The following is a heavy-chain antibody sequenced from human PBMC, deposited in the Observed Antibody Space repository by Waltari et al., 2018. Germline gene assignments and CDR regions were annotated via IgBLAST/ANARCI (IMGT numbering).Heavy chain of an antibody. CDR1: GGTFSSYA. V-gene: IGHV1-69*01. CDR3: ARSIVVVPAAIYNWFDP. D-gene: IGHD2-2*01. CDR2: IIPCLGTA. J-gene: IGHJ5*02. Sequence: QVQLVQSGAEVKKPGSSVKVSCKASGGTFSSYAISWVRQAPGRGPEWMGGIIPCLGTANDAQKFQGRVTVTADESTSTAYMELSSLRSEDTAVYYCARSIVVVPAAIYNWFDPWGQGTLVTVSS.